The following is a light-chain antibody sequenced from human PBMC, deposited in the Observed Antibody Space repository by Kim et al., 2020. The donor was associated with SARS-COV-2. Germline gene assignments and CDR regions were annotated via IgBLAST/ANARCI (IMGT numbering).Light chain of an antibody. CDR2: KDS. CDR3: YSAAYNNVV. J-gene: IGLJ2*01. Sequence: SYELTQPSSVSVSPGQTARITCSGDVLAKKYARWFQQKPGQAPVLVIYKDSERPSGIPERFSGSSSGTTVTLTISGAQVEDEADYYFYSAAYNNVV. V-gene: IGLV3-27*01. CDR1: VLAKKY.